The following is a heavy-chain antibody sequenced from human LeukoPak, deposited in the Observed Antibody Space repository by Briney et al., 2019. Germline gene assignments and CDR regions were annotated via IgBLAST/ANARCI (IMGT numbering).Heavy chain of an antibody. J-gene: IGHJ4*02. CDR2: IGTIISTT. CDR3: ARSVYDLRGQRLVPGLDY. Sequence: GGSLRLSCAASGFTFGSYGMNWVRQAPGKGLEWVAYIGTIISTTYYADSVKGRFTVSRDDAKSSLYLQMSSLRAEDTAIYYCARSVYDLRGQRLVPGLDYWGQGTLVTVSS. D-gene: IGHD6-13*01. V-gene: IGHV3-48*03. CDR1: GFTFGSYG.